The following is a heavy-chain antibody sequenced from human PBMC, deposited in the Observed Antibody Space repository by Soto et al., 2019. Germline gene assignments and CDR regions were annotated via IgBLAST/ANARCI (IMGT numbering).Heavy chain of an antibody. D-gene: IGHD6-19*01. J-gene: IGHJ5*02. V-gene: IGHV1-18*01. CDR2: ISAYNGNT. CDR1: GYTFTSYG. CDR3: AREAVAGTSWFDP. Sequence: ASVKVSCKASGYTFTSYGISWVRQAPGLGLEWMGWISAYNGNTNYAQKLQGRVTMTTDTSTSTAYMELRSLRSDDTAVYSCAREAVAGTSWFDPWGQGTLVTVSS.